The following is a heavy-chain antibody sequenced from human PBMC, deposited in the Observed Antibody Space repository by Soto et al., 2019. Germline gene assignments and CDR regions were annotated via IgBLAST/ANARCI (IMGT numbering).Heavy chain of an antibody. D-gene: IGHD2-2*01. V-gene: IGHV1-46*01. Sequence: ASVKVSCKASGYTFASYYMHWVRQAPGQGLEWMGIISPSGGSTSYAQKFQGRLTMTRDTSTSTVYMELSSLRSEDTAVYYCARDRGCISTSCFLYYYYYGMDVWGQGTTVTVSS. J-gene: IGHJ6*02. CDR3: ARDRGCISTSCFLYYYYYGMDV. CDR2: ISPSGGST. CDR1: GYTFASYY.